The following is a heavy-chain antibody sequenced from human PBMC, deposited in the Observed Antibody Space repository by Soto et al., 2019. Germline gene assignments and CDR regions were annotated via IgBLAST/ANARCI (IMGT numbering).Heavy chain of an antibody. V-gene: IGHV3-30-3*01. J-gene: IGHJ4*02. CDR3: ARVWGDSGRDYFDH. CDR1: GFPFSSYA. D-gene: IGHD1-26*01. Sequence: QVQLVESGGGVVQPGTSLRLSCAASGFPFSSYAIHWVRQAPGKGLEWVAVISHDGTNKYYADSVKGRFTISRENSMRTLYLQMTSLSAEDTAVYYCARVWGDSGRDYFDHWGQGALVTVAS. CDR2: ISHDGTNK.